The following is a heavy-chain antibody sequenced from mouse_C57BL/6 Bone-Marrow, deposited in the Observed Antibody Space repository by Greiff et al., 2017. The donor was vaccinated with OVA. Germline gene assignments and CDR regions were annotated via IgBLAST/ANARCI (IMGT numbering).Heavy chain of an antibody. J-gene: IGHJ3*01. CDR1: GFTFSDYG. D-gene: IGHD3-2*02. Sequence: EVQLVESGGGLVKPGGSLKLSCAASGFTFSDYGMHWVRQAPEKGLEWVAYISSGSSTIYYAATVQGRFTISRDNAKNTLFLQMTSLRSEDTAMYYCARGSSGLAWFAYWGQGTLVTVSA. CDR3: ARGSSGLAWFAY. CDR2: ISSGSSTI. V-gene: IGHV5-17*01.